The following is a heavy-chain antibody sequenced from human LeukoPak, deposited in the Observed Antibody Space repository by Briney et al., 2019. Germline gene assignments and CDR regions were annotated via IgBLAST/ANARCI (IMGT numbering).Heavy chain of an antibody. V-gene: IGHV5-51*01. CDR3: ARRTGGSSIRYFDY. CDR2: IYPGDSRT. CDR1: GYSFTDYW. Sequence: GESLKISCKASGYSFTDYWIGWVRQMRGKGLEWMGFIYPGDSRTTYSPFLQGQVTISADKSISTAYLQWRSLKASHTAMYYCARRTGGSSIRYFDYWGQGTQVTVSS. D-gene: IGHD2-15*01. J-gene: IGHJ4*02.